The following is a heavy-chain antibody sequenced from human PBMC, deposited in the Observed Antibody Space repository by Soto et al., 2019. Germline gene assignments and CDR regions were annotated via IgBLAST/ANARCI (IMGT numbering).Heavy chain of an antibody. CDR1: GGSISSGGYS. J-gene: IGHJ4*02. V-gene: IGHV4-30-2*01. D-gene: IGHD2-2*01. CDR2: IYHSGST. Sequence: SETLSLTCAVSGGSISSGGYSWSWIRQPPGKGLEWIGYIYHSGSTYYNPSLKSRVTISVDRSKNQFSLKLSSVTAADTAVYYCASRRRCSSTSCPFDYWGQGTLVTV. CDR3: ASRRRCSSTSCPFDY.